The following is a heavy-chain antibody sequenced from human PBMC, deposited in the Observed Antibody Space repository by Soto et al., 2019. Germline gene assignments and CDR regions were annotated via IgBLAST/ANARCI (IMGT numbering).Heavy chain of an antibody. V-gene: IGHV3-48*01. CDR2: ISSSSSTI. CDR1: GFTFSSYS. CDR3: ARGLGFWSGLNAFDI. Sequence: HPGGSLRLSCAASGFTFSSYSMNWVRQAPGKGLEWVSYISSSSSTIYYADSVKGRFTISRDNAKNSLYLQMNSLRAEDTAVYYCARGLGFWSGLNAFDIWGRGTMVTV. J-gene: IGHJ3*02. D-gene: IGHD3-3*01.